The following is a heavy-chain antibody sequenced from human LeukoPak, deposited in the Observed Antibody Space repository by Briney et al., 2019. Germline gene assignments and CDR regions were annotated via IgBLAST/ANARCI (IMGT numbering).Heavy chain of an antibody. CDR3: ARISYDSSGYYDY. J-gene: IGHJ4*02. CDR2: ISDSGSA. CDR1: GGSITNYY. Sequence: SETLSLTCTVSGGSITNYYWTWIRQPPGKGLEWIGHISDSGSANYNPSVKSRVTISGDTSKNQVSLNLDSVTAADTAVYYCARISYDSSGYYDYWGQGTLVTVSS. V-gene: IGHV4-59*01. D-gene: IGHD3-22*01.